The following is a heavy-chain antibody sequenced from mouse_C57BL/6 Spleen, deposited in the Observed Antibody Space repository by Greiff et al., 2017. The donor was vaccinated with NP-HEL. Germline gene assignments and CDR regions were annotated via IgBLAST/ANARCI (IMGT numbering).Heavy chain of an antibody. D-gene: IGHD2-2*01. CDR2: INYDGSST. CDR3: AREGYDGDAMDY. J-gene: IGHJ4*01. Sequence: EVKLVESEGGLVQPGSSMKLSCTASGFTFSDYYMAWVRQVPEKGLEWVANINYDGSSTYYLDSLKSRFIISRDNAKNILYLQMSSLKSEDTATYYCAREGYDGDAMDYWGQGTSVTVSS. CDR1: GFTFSDYY. V-gene: IGHV5-16*01.